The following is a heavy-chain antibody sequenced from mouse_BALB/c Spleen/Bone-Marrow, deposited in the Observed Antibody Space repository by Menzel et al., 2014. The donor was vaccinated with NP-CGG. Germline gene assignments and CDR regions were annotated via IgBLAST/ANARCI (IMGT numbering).Heavy chain of an antibody. CDR1: GFTFSDYY. CDR2: ISDGGSYT. D-gene: IGHD1-1*01. CDR3: ARGSSYFDY. V-gene: IGHV5-4*02. Sequence: EVQLVESGGGLVKPGGSLKLSCAASGFTFSDYYMYWVRQTPEKRLEWVATISDGGSYTYYPDSVKGRFTISRDNAKNNLYLQMSSLKSGDTAMYYCARGSSYFDYWGQGTTLTVSS. J-gene: IGHJ2*01.